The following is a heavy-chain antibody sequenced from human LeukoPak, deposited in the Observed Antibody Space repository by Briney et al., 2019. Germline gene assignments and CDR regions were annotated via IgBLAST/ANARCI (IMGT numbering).Heavy chain of an antibody. V-gene: IGHV4-61*02. CDR2: IYSSGST. D-gene: IGHD3-3*01. CDR1: GGSISSGSYY. Sequence: SETLSLTCTVSGGSISSGSYYWSWIRQSAGKGLEWIGRIYSSGSTNYNPSLKSRVTISKDTSKNQFSLNLSSVAAADPAVYCCAKDWSIFGARDWFDPWGQGTLVTVSS. J-gene: IGHJ5*02. CDR3: AKDWSIFGARDWFDP.